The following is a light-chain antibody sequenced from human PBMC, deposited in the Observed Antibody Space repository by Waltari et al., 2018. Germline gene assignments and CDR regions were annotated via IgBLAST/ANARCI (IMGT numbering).Light chain of an antibody. CDR2: GNH. Sequence: QSVLTQPPSLSGAPGQRVTISCTGSSSNLGSGYDVHWYQQLPGTAPKLLIYGNHNRPSVVPDRFSGSRSGTSASLAITGLQAEDEADYYCQSYDNSLSGAWVFGGGTKLTVL. CDR3: QSYDNSLSGAWV. CDR1: SSNLGSGYD. J-gene: IGLJ3*02. V-gene: IGLV1-40*01.